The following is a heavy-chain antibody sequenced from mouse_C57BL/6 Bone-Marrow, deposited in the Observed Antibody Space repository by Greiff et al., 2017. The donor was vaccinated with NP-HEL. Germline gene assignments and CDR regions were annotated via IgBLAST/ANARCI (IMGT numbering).Heavy chain of an antibody. CDR1: GYAFTNYL. Sequence: VQLQQSGAELVRPGTSVKVSCKASGYAFTNYLIEWVKQRPGQGLEWIGVINPGSGGTNYNEKFKGKATLTADKSSSTAYMQLSSLTSEDSAVYFCARCYYGNYEDYYAMDYWGQGTSVTVSS. J-gene: IGHJ4*01. CDR2: INPGSGGT. D-gene: IGHD2-1*01. CDR3: ARCYYGNYEDYYAMDY. V-gene: IGHV1-54*01.